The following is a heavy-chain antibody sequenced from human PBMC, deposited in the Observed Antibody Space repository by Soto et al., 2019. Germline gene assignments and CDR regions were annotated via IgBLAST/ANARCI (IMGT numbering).Heavy chain of an antibody. Sequence: GGSLRLSCTASGFTFSDYAMSWVRQAPGKGLEWVSGIRGSGGGTYYADSVKGRSTISRDNAKNSLYLQMNSLRAEDTAVYYCARDPRPFSELLWFGDPPASWGRGTLVTVSS. CDR3: ARDPRPFSELLWFGDPPAS. CDR1: GFTFSDYA. V-gene: IGHV3-23*01. J-gene: IGHJ5*02. CDR2: IRGSGGGT. D-gene: IGHD3-10*01.